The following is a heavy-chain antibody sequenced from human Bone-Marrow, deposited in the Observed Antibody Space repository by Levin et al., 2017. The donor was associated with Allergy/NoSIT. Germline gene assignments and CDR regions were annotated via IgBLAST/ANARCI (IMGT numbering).Heavy chain of an antibody. Sequence: SQTLSLTCTVSGGSILSYYWTWIRQPAGKGLEWVGRIYSRGSTTYNPSLKSRLTMSVDTSKNQFSLRLTSVTAADTAVYYCARDRGSGDYSRLDYWGQGALVTVSS. CDR3: ARDRGSGDYSRLDY. CDR1: GGSILSYY. D-gene: IGHD3-16*01. CDR2: IYSRGST. J-gene: IGHJ4*01. V-gene: IGHV4-4*07.